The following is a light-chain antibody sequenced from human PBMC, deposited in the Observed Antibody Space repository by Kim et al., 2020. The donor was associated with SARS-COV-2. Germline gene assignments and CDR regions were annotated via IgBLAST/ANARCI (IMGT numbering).Light chain of an antibody. V-gene: IGLV1-40*01. Sequence: RVTISSTGGSASSGAGYDVRWYQQLPGAAPKLLFYGNSQRPAGVPGRSSGSTSGTAASLAITGLEAEDEADYYCQSYDSSLSGWVFGGGTQVTVL. J-gene: IGLJ2*01. CDR1: SASSGAGYD. CDR3: QSYDSSLSGWV. CDR2: GNS.